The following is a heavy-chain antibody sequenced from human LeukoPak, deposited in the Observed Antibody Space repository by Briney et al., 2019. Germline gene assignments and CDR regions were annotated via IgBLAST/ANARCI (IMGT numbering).Heavy chain of an antibody. CDR1: GGSISRYY. CDR3: ARSPMKCEEDAFDI. CDR2: MYYSGST. Sequence: SETLSLTCTVSGGSISRYYWSWIRQPPGKGLEWIGYMYYSGSTNYNPSLKSRVTISVDTSKNQFSLKLSSVTAADTAVYYCARSPMKCEEDAFDIWGQGTMVTVSS. J-gene: IGHJ3*02. V-gene: IGHV4-59*12.